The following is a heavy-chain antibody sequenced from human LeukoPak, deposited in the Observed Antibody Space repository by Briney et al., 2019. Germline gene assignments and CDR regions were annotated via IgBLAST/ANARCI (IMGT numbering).Heavy chain of an antibody. CDR3: ASSFYRIAAPAAHFDY. J-gene: IGHJ4*02. CDR1: GGTFSSYA. CDR2: ITPIFGTA. Sequence: SVKVSCKASGGTFSSYAISWVRQAPGQGLEWMGGITPIFGTANYAQKFQGRVTITTDESTSTAYMELSSLRSEDTAVYYCASSFYRIAAPAAHFDYWGQGTLVTVSS. V-gene: IGHV1-69*05. D-gene: IGHD6-6*01.